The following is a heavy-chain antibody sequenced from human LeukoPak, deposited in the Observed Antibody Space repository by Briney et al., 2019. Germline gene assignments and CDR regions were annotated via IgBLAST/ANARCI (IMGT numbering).Heavy chain of an antibody. J-gene: IGHJ5*02. D-gene: IGHD4-17*01. CDR1: GGSISSYY. CDR2: IYYSGST. V-gene: IGHV4-59*01. Sequence: SETLSLTCTVSGGSISSYYWSWIRQPPGKGLEWIGYIYYSGSTNYNPSLKSRVTMSVDTSKNQFSLKLSSVTAADTAVYYCARAYYGDFDPWGQGTLVTVSS. CDR3: ARAYYGDFDP.